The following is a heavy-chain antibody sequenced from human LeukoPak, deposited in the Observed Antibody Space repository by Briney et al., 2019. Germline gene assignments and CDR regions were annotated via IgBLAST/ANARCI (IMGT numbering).Heavy chain of an antibody. J-gene: IGHJ5*02. V-gene: IGHV1-18*01. CDR3: ARESYDFWSGRINWFDP. D-gene: IGHD3-3*01. Sequence: ASVKVSCKASGYTFTSYGISWVRQAPGQGLEWMGWISAYNGNTNYAQKLQGRVTMTTDTSTSTAYMELRSLRSDDTAVYYCARESYDFWSGRINWFDPWGQGTLVTVSS. CDR1: GYTFTSYG. CDR2: ISAYNGNT.